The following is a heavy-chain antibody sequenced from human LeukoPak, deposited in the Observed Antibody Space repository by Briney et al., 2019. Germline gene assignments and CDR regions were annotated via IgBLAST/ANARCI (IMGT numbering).Heavy chain of an antibody. CDR2: IYYSGST. Sequence: SQTLSLTCTVSGGSISSGDYYWSWIRQPPGKGPEWIRYIYYSGSTYYNPSLKSRVTISVDTSKNQFSLKLSSVTAADTAVYYCARGSITIYGMDVWGQGTTVTVSS. D-gene: IGHD3-3*01. CDR1: GGSISSGDYY. V-gene: IGHV4-30-4*01. CDR3: ARGSITIYGMDV. J-gene: IGHJ6*02.